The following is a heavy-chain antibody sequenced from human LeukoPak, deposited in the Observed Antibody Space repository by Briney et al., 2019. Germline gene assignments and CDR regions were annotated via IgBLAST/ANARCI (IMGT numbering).Heavy chain of an antibody. CDR1: GFSFKDYW. Sequence: GGSLRLSCAASGFSFKDYWMSWVRQAPGKGLEWVGNIKQDGSEQYYVDSMRGRFTISRDNAKNSLYLQMSSLRAEDTAVYYCARSTAGLDYWGQGTLVTVSS. CDR3: ARSTAGLDY. CDR2: IKQDGSEQ. D-gene: IGHD1-1*01. J-gene: IGHJ4*02. V-gene: IGHV3-7*01.